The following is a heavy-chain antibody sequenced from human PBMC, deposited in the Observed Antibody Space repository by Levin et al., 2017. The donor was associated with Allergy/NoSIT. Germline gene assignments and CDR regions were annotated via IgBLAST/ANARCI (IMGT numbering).Heavy chain of an antibody. J-gene: IGHJ6*02. Sequence: GGSLRLSCAASGFTFSSYAMSWVRQAPGKGLEWVSAISGSGGSTYYADSVKGRFTISRDNSKNTLYLQMNSLRAEDTAVYYCAKDGVDTAMVTAPYYYGMDVWGQGTTVTVSS. V-gene: IGHV3-23*01. CDR3: AKDGVDTAMVTAPYYYGMDV. CDR2: ISGSGGST. D-gene: IGHD5-18*01. CDR1: GFTFSSYA.